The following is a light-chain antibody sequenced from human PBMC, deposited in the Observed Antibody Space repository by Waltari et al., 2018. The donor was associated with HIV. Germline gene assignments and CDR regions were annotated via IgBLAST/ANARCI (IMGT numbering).Light chain of an antibody. Sequence: QSALTQPASVSGSPGQSITISCTGTSSDVGSYNLVSWYQQHPGKAPKLMIYEVSKRPSGCSNRFSGSKSGNTASLTISGLQAEDEADYYCCSYAGSSTYVVFGGGTKLTVL. CDR1: SSDVGSYNL. CDR3: CSYAGSSTYVV. CDR2: EVS. J-gene: IGLJ2*01. V-gene: IGLV2-23*02.